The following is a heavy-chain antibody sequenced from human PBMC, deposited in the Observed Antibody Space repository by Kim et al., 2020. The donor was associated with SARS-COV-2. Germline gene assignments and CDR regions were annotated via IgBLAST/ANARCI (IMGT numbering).Heavy chain of an antibody. V-gene: IGHV4-34*01. CDR2: INHSGST. D-gene: IGHD3-16*02. CDR3: ARLMITFGGSYRHRSVGMDV. Sequence: SETLSLTCAVYGGSFSGYYWSWIRQPPGKGLEWIGEINHSGSTNYNPSLKSRVTISVDTSKNQFSLKLSSVTAADTAVYYCARLMITFGGSYRHRSVGMDVWGQGTTVTVSS. J-gene: IGHJ6*02. CDR1: GGSFSGYY.